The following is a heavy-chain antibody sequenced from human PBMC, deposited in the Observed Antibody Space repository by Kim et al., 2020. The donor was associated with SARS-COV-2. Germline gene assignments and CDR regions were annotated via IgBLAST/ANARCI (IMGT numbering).Heavy chain of an antibody. V-gene: IGHV3-23*01. CDR3: AKASSSWYRPLDY. J-gene: IGHJ4*02. CDR2: ISGSGGST. Sequence: GGSLRLSCAASGFTFSSYAMSWVRQAPGKGLEWVSAISGSGGSTYYADSVKGRFTFSRDNSRNTLYLQMNSLRAEDTAVYYCAKASSSWYRPLDYWGQGTLVTVSS. CDR1: GFTFSSYA. D-gene: IGHD6-13*01.